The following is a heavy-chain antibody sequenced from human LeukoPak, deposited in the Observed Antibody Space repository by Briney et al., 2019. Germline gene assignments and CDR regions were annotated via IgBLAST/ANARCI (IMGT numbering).Heavy chain of an antibody. CDR2: INPKTGDA. CDR3: ARGPLEYCSGGSCYSGRNWFDP. D-gene: IGHD2-15*01. V-gene: IGHV1-2*02. J-gene: IGHJ5*02. Sequence: ASVKVSCKASGYTFTGYYMHWVRQAPGHGLEWMGWINPKTGDADFAQKFQGRVTMSRDTSISTAYMALSRLKSDDTAVYYCARGPLEYCSGGSCYSGRNWFDPWGQGTLVTVSS. CDR1: GYTFTGYY.